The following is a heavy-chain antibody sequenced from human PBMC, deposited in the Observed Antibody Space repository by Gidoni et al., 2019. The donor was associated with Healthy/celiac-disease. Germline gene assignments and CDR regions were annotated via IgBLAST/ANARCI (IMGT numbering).Heavy chain of an antibody. Sequence: QVQLVESGGGVVQPGRSLRLSCAASGFTFSSYGMHWVRQAPGKGLEWVAVISYDGSNKYYADSVKGRFTISRDNSKNTLYLQMNSLRAEDTAVYYCAKKMTTDYYYYYMDVWGKGTTVTVSS. D-gene: IGHD4-17*01. CDR1: GFTFSSYG. CDR3: AKKMTTDYYYYYMDV. V-gene: IGHV3-30*18. CDR2: ISYDGSNK. J-gene: IGHJ6*03.